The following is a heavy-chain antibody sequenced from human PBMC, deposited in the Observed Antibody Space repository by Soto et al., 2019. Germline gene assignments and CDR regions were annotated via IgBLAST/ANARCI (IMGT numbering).Heavy chain of an antibody. CDR1: GWSFSGYY. J-gene: IGHJ6*02. V-gene: IGHV4-34*01. Sequence: ETLSLTCGVYGWSFSGYYWSWIRQPPWKGLEWIGEINHSGSTNYNPSLKSRVTISVDTSKNQFSLKLSSVTAADTAVYYCARCPTYSSGWYYYYYGMDVWGQGTTVTVSS. D-gene: IGHD6-19*01. CDR3: ARCPTYSSGWYYYYYGMDV. CDR2: INHSGST.